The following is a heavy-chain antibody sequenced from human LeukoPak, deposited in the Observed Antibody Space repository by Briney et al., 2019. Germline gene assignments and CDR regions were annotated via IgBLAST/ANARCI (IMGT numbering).Heavy chain of an antibody. V-gene: IGHV4-59*01. J-gene: IGHJ6*02. CDR2: IYYSGST. CDR1: GGSISSYY. D-gene: IGHD3-10*01. CDR3: AREEGTNGMDV. Sequence: SETLSLTCTVSGGSISSYYWSWIRQPPGKGLEWIGYIYYSGSTNYNPSPKSRVTISVDTSKNQFSLKLSSVTAADTAVYYCAREEGTNGMDVWGQGTTVTVTS.